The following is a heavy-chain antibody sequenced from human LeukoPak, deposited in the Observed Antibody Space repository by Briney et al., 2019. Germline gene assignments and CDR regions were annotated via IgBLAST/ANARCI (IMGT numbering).Heavy chain of an antibody. D-gene: IGHD6-13*01. Sequence: SETPSLTCTVSGGSISSSSYYWGWIRQPPGKGLEWIGSIYYSGSTYYNPSLKSRVTISVDTSKNQFSLKLSSVTAADTAVYYCARGSSSWYGGYFDYWGQGTLVTVSS. CDR1: GGSISSSSYY. V-gene: IGHV4-39*01. CDR2: IYYSGST. CDR3: ARGSSSWYGGYFDY. J-gene: IGHJ4*02.